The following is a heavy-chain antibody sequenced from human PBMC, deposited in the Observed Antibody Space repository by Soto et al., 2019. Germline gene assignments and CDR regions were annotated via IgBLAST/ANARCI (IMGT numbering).Heavy chain of an antibody. CDR3: ARDYSSNWYSDS. J-gene: IGHJ4*02. CDR2: LYPSGST. V-gene: IGHV4-4*07. D-gene: IGHD6-13*01. CDR1: GGSISNYY. Sequence: SETLSLTCTVSGGSISNYYWSWIRQPAGKGLEWIGRLYPSGSTNYNPSLKSRVTMSVDTSKNQFSLRLSSVTAADTAVYYCARDYSSNWYSDSWGQGTLVTVS.